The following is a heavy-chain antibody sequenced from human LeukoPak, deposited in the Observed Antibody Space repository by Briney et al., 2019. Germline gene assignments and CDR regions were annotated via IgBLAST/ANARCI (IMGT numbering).Heavy chain of an antibody. J-gene: IGHJ4*02. CDR2: IYASGSV. CDR3: ATGATSPIPGAATYTDF. V-gene: IGHV4-4*07. D-gene: IGHD1-26*01. Sequence: SETLSLTCTVSGSSMSSPYWSWIRQPAGNGLEWIGRIYASGSVHYSPSLMSRVTMSLDLSKNQVSLKLTSVTAGDTAIYYCATGATSPIPGAATYTDFWGQGTLVTVSS. CDR1: GSSMSSPY.